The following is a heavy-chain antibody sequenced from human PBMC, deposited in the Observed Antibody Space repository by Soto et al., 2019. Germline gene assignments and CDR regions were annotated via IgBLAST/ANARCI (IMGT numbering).Heavy chain of an antibody. V-gene: IGHV3-30-3*01. CDR3: ARDEIRFSWAYGMDV. D-gene: IGHD3-3*01. CDR1: GFTFSSYA. J-gene: IGHJ6*02. Sequence: QVQLVESGGGVVQPGRSLRLSCAASGFTFSSYAMHWVRQAPGKGLEWVAVISYDGSNKYYADSVKGRFTISRDNFKNSLYLLMNSLRAEDTAVYYCARDEIRFSWAYGMDVWGQGTTVTVSS. CDR2: ISYDGSNK.